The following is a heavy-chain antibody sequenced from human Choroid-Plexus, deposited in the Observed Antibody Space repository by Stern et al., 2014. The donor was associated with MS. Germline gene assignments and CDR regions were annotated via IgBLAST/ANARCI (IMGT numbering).Heavy chain of an antibody. V-gene: IGHV1-2*02. Sequence: QPVQSGAEVKKPGASVKVSCKTSGYIFTGYYIHWVRQAPGQGLEWMAWINPNTGGTKYAQKFQCRVTMSRDTSISTAYVELSSLTSDDTAVYYCARDQRGITIFGVVTDYYYLGMDVWGQGTTVTVSS. CDR3: ARDQRGITIFGVVTDYYYLGMDV. CDR2: INPNTGGT. D-gene: IGHD3-3*01. CDR1: GYIFTGYY. J-gene: IGHJ6*02.